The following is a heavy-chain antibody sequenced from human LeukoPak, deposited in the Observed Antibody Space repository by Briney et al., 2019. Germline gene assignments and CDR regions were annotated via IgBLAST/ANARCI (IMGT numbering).Heavy chain of an antibody. D-gene: IGHD3-3*01. CDR3: ARVPDDCWSGYGYYYYYMDV. Sequence: GGSLRLSCAASEFTFSNYWMHWVRQAPGKGLVWVSLINSDGSYTTYADSVKGRFTISRDNAKITLYLRMNSLRAEDTAVYYCARVPDDCWSGYGYYYYYMDVWGKGTTVTVSS. CDR2: INSDGSYT. CDR1: EFTFSNYW. J-gene: IGHJ6*03. V-gene: IGHV3-74*01.